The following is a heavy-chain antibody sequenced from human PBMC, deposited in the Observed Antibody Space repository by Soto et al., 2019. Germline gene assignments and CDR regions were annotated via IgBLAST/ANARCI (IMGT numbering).Heavy chain of an antibody. D-gene: IGHD2-15*01. CDR1: GFTFTSSA. J-gene: IGHJ4*02. CDR3: ARWYCSGGSCSIDY. V-gene: IGHV1-58*02. CDR2: IVVGSGNT. Sequence: SVKVSCKASGFTFTSSAMQWVRQARGQRLEWIGWIVVGSGNTNYAQKFQERVTITRDMSTSTAYMELSSLRSEDTAVYYCARWYCSGGSCSIDYWGQGTLVTVSS.